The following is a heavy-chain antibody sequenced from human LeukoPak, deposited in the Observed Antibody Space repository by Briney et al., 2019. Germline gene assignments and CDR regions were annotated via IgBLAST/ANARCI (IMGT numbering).Heavy chain of an antibody. V-gene: IGHV4-4*02. D-gene: IGHD3-22*01. Sequence: PSGTLSLTRAVSGGSISSSNWWSWVRQPPGKGLEWIGEIYHSGSTNYNSSLKSRVTISVDKSKNQFSLKLSSVTAADTAVYYCARKDYYDSSGYFYWGQGTLVTVSS. CDR2: IYHSGST. CDR3: ARKDYYDSSGYFY. CDR1: GGSISSSNW. J-gene: IGHJ4*02.